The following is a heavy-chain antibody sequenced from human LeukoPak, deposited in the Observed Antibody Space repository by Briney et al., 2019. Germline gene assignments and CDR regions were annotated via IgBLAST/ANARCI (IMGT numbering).Heavy chain of an antibody. CDR2: IKSKTDGGTT. Sequence: GGSLRLSCAASGFTFSNAWMSWVRQAPGKGLEWVGRIKSKTDGGTTDYAAPVKGRFTISRDDSKNTLYLQMNSLKTEGTAVYYCTGGSSGWYYYYYGMDVWGQGTTVTVSS. CDR3: TGGSSGWYYYYYGMDV. J-gene: IGHJ6*02. V-gene: IGHV3-15*01. D-gene: IGHD6-19*01. CDR1: GFTFSNAW.